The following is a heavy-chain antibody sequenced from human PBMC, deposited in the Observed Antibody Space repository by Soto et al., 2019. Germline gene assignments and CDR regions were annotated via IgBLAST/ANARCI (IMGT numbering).Heavy chain of an antibody. CDR3: ARDGGLVDADY. J-gene: IGHJ4*02. D-gene: IGHD2-15*01. V-gene: IGHV1-69*13. CDR2: IIPIFGTA. Sequence: GASVKVSCKASGGTFSSYAISCVRQAPGQGLEWMGGIIPIFGTANYAQKFQGRVTITADESTSTAYMELSSLRSEDTAVYYCARDGGLVDADYWGQGTLVTVSS. CDR1: GGTFSSYA.